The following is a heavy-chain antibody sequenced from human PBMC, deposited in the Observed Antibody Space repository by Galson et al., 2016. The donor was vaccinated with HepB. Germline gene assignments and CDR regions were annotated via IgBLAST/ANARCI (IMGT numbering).Heavy chain of an antibody. D-gene: IGHD3-9*01. V-gene: IGHV3-23*01. CDR2: SGSGGPT. J-gene: IGHJ4*02. CDR3: AKSVLEYDILTGYYRRGADY. CDR1: GFTFSSYA. Sequence: SLRLSCAASGFTFSSYAMSWVRQAPGKGLEWVSSSGSGGPTYYADSVKGRFTISRDNSKNTLFLQMHSLRADDTAVYYCAKSVLEYDILTGYYRRGADYWGQGTLLTVSS.